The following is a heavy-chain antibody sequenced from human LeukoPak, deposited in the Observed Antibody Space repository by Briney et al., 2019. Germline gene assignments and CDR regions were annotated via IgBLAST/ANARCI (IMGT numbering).Heavy chain of an antibody. Sequence: SETLSLTCAVYGGSFSVYYWSWIRQPPGKGLEWIGYIYHSGNTYYNPSLKSRVTISVDRSKNQFSLKLSSVTAADTAVYYCARGARYDFWSGYYFLYFDYWGQGTLVTVSS. V-gene: IGHV4-34*01. CDR1: GGSFSVYY. CDR2: IYHSGNT. D-gene: IGHD3-3*01. J-gene: IGHJ4*02. CDR3: ARGARYDFWSGYYFLYFDY.